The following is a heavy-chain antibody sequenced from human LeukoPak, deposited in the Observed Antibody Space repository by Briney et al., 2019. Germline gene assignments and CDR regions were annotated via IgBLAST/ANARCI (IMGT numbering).Heavy chain of an antibody. CDR2: ISYDGSNK. D-gene: IGHD2-2*02. Sequence: GGSLRLSCAASGFTFSSYAMHWVRQAPGKGLEWVAVISYDGSNKYYADSVKGRFTISRDNSKNTLDLQMNSLRAEDTAVYYCAKSTHYCSSTSCYTYYYGMDVWGQGTTVTVSS. J-gene: IGHJ6*02. CDR3: AKSTHYCSSTSCYTYYYGMDV. V-gene: IGHV3-30*04. CDR1: GFTFSSYA.